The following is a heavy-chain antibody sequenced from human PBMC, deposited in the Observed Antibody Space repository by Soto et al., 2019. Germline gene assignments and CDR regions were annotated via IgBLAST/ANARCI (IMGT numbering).Heavy chain of an antibody. Sequence: PWGSLRLSCVASGLTFSRHAMSWVRQAPGKGLEWVSTINPDGANTHFADSVQGRFIISRDNSRNTVDLYMNSLRADHTAIYFCVSWVSAHFEYRSQEPVVTVAS. CDR2: INPDGANT. CDR3: VSWVSAHFEY. D-gene: IGHD2-8*01. CDR1: GLTFSRHA. V-gene: IGHV3-23*01. J-gene: IGHJ4*02.